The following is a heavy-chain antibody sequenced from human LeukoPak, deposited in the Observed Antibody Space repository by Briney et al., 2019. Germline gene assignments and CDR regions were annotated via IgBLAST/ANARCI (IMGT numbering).Heavy chain of an antibody. CDR3: ARGKSGRYFDY. Sequence: GSLRLSCAASGLIVSSNHMNWVRQAPGKGLEWIGSIYYSGSTYYNPSLKSRVTISVDTSKNQFSLKLSSVTAADTAVYYCARGKSGRYFDYWGQGTLVTVSS. D-gene: IGHD3-10*01. CDR2: IYYSGST. V-gene: IGHV4-39*07. CDR1: GLIVSSNH. J-gene: IGHJ4*02.